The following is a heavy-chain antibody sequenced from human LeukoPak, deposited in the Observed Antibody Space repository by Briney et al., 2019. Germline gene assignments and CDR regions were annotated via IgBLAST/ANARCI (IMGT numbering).Heavy chain of an antibody. D-gene: IGHD3-10*01. CDR3: ARASPGATFYYGMDV. V-gene: IGHV4-59*01. Sequence: SETLSLTCTVSGGSIRSSYWSWIRQPPGKGLEWIGCTYNSGSTKYNPSLKSRVTISEDTSKNQFSLKLSSVTAADTAVCYCARASPGATFYYGMDVWGQGTTVTVSS. J-gene: IGHJ6*02. CDR1: GGSIRSSY. CDR2: TYNSGST.